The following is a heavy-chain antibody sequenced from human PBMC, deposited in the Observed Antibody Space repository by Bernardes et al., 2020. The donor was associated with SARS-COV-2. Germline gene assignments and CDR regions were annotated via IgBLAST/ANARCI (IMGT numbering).Heavy chain of an antibody. Sequence: SVKVSCKASGFTFTSSAVQWVRQARGQRLEWIGWIVVGSGNTNYAQKLQGRVTMTTDTSTSTAYMELRSLRSDDTAVYYCARDRYSSGWYGYWGQGTLVTVSS. J-gene: IGHJ4*02. CDR1: GFTFTSSA. CDR2: IVVGSGNT. CDR3: ARDRYSSGWYGY. D-gene: IGHD6-19*01. V-gene: IGHV1-58*01.